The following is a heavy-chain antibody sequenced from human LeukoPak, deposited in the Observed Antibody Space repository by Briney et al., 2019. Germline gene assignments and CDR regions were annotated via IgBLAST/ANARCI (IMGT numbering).Heavy chain of an antibody. D-gene: IGHD2-8*01. J-gene: IGHJ1*01. CDR3: ARADAAEYFQH. CDR2: INHSGST. CDR1: GGSFSGYY. V-gene: IGHV4-34*09. Sequence: PSETLSLTCAVYGGSFSGYYWSWIRQPPGKGLEWIGEINHSGSTYYNPSLKSRVTISVDTSKNQFSLKLSSVTAADTAVYYCARADAAEYFQHGGQGTLVTVSS.